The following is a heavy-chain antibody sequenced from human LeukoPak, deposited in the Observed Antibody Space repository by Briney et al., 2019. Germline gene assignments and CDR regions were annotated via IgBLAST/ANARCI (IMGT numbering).Heavy chain of an antibody. V-gene: IGHV3-21*01. CDR3: AGGSLYYFDS. J-gene: IGHJ4*02. CDR1: GLTFSSYS. D-gene: IGHD3-10*01. CDR2: ISSSRSYI. Sequence: PGGSLRLSCAASGLTFSSYSINWVPQAPRKGPEWVSSISSSRSYIYYADPSKGRFTFSWANPKNTPHLHLYSLRSEYTAWYYCAGGSLYYFDSWGQGTLVTVSS.